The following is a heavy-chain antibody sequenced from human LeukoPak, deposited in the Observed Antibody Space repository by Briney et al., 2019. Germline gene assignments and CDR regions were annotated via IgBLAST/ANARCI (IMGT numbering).Heavy chain of an antibody. D-gene: IGHD3-10*01. V-gene: IGHV4-4*02. Sequence: SETLSVTCAVSGGSISSGNWWSWVRQPPGKGLEWIGEIYHSGSTNYNPSLKSRVTISVDKSKNQFSLKLSSVTAADTAVYYCARDVNPYYYGSGRNGKAFDIRGQGTMVTVSS. CDR1: GGSISSGNW. CDR2: IYHSGST. CDR3: ARDVNPYYYGSGRNGKAFDI. J-gene: IGHJ3*02.